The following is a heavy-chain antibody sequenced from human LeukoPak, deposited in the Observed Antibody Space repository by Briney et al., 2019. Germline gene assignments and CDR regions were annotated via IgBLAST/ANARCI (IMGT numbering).Heavy chain of an antibody. Sequence: PGGSLRLSVAASGFTFSGYSMNWVRQAPGKGLEWVSYISSSTTTTYYADSVKGRFTISRDNAKNSLYLQMNSLRAEDTALYYCARDFGQRRDFYYYGLDVWGQGTTVTVSS. V-gene: IGHV3-48*04. CDR1: GFTFSGYS. J-gene: IGHJ6*02. CDR3: ARDFGQRRDFYYYGLDV. D-gene: IGHD3-3*01. CDR2: ISSSTTTT.